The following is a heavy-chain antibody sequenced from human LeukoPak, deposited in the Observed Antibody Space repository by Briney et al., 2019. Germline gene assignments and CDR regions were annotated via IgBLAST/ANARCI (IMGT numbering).Heavy chain of an antibody. CDR1: GGSISSYY. CDR3: ARASYSSGWYVAFDI. Sequence: PSETLSLTCTVSGGSISSYYWSWIRQPPGKGLEWIGYIYYSGSTNYNPSPKSRVTISVDTSKNQFSLKLSSVTAADTAVYYCARASYSSGWYVAFDIWGQGTMVTVSS. D-gene: IGHD6-19*01. V-gene: IGHV4-59*01. J-gene: IGHJ3*02. CDR2: IYYSGST.